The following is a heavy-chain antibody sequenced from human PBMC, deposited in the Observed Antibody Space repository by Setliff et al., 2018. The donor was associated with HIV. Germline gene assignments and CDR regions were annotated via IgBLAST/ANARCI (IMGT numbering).Heavy chain of an antibody. D-gene: IGHD6-19*01. J-gene: IGHJ4*02. V-gene: IGHV3-33*01. CDR3: ARDVAVAGTEF. CDR1: GFTFSAHG. Sequence: PGGSLRLSCAASGFTFSAHGMHWVRQAPGKGLEWVTFINHVDSVKGRFTISRDNAKNSLYLQMNSLRAEDTAVYFCARDVAVAGTEFWGQGTLVTVSS. CDR2: I.